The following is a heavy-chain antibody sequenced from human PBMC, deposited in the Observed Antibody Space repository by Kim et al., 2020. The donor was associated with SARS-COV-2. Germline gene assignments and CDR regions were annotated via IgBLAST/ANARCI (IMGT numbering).Heavy chain of an antibody. CDR3: ARAHTTYYYDSTGGY. CDR1: GYTFTSYG. V-gene: IGHV1-18*01. Sequence: ASVKVSCKASGYTFTSYGISWVRQAPGQGLEWMGWISAYNGNTNYAQKLQGRVTMTTDTSTSTAYMELRSLRSDDTAVYYCARAHTTYYYDSTGGYWGQGTLVTVSS. CDR2: ISAYNGNT. D-gene: IGHD3-22*01. J-gene: IGHJ4*02.